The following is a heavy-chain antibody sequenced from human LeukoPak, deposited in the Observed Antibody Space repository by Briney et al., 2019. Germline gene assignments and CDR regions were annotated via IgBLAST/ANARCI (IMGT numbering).Heavy chain of an antibody. Sequence: GGSLRLSCAASGFTFDDYGMSWVRQAPGKGLEWVSGINWNGGSTVYADSVKGRFTISRDNAKNSLYLQMNSLRAEDTALYYCARGQGYCSSTSCYGYYYYYMDVWGKGTTVTVSS. CDR1: GFTFDDYG. CDR2: INWNGGST. CDR3: ARGQGYCSSTSCYGYYYYYMDV. J-gene: IGHJ6*03. D-gene: IGHD2-2*01. V-gene: IGHV3-20*04.